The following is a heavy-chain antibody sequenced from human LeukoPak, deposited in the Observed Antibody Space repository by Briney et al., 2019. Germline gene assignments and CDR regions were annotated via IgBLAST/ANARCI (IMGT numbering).Heavy chain of an antibody. CDR1: GGSISSGGYS. D-gene: IGHD4-11*01. Sequence: SQTLSLTCAVSGGSISSGGYSWSWIRQPPGKGLEWIGYIYHSGSTYYNPSLKSRVTISVDRSKNQFSLKLSPVTAADTAVYYCARVGYSNPNWFDPWGQGTLVTVSS. V-gene: IGHV4-30-2*01. J-gene: IGHJ5*02. CDR3: ARVGYSNPNWFDP. CDR2: IYHSGST.